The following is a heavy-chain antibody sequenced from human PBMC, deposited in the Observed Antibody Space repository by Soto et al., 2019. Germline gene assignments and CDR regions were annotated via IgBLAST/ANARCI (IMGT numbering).Heavy chain of an antibody. Sequence: QVQLVQSGAEVRKPWASVRVSCKAAGYTFSITYLHWLRQAPGQGLEWLGLVYPSGGGTNYKESFNGRLNNTRDTSTSTVYMDLSRLTSEDTAIYYCARGYCSGGNCYNGLDVWGQGTTVTVSS. CDR1: GYTFSITY. J-gene: IGHJ6*02. CDR2: VYPSGGGT. D-gene: IGHD2-15*01. V-gene: IGHV1-46*01. CDR3: ARGYCSGGNCYNGLDV.